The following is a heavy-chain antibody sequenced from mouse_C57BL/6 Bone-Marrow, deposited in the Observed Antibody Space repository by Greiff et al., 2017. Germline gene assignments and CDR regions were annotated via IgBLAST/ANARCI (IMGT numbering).Heavy chain of an antibody. CDR3: ARSRLYYAMDY. Sequence: VQLQQPGAELVRPGTSVKLSCKASGYTFTSYWMHWVKQRPGQGLEWIGVIDPSDSYTNYNQKFKGKATLTVDTSSSTAYMQLSSLTSEDSAVYYCARSRLYYAMDYWGKGTSVTVSS. J-gene: IGHJ4*01. V-gene: IGHV1-59*01. CDR1: GYTFTSYW. CDR2: IDPSDSYT.